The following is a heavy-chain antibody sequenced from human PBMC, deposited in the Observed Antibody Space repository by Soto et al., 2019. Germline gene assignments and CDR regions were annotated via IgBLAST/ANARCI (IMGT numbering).Heavy chain of an antibody. CDR3: ARFNGPPYCFDF. V-gene: IGHV4-31*03. J-gene: IGHJ4*02. CDR2: IYYSGST. Sequence: KTSETLSLTCSVSGDSISSGGYYWSWIRQHPGKGLECIGYIYYSGSTFYNPSLERRISISVDPSKNQFSLNLRSVTAADTAMYYCARFNGPPYCFDFWGQGTLVTVSS. CDR1: GDSISSGGYY.